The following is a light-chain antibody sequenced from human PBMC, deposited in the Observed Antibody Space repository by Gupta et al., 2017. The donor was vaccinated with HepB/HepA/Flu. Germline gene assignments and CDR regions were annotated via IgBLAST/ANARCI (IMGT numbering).Light chain of an antibody. CDR2: EVS. Sequence: QSDLTQPASVSGSPGQPIPITCTGTSSDVGSYNLVSWYQQHPGKAPKLMIYEVSKRPSGVSNRFSGSKSGNTASLTISGLQAEDEADYYCCSYAGSRDVVFGGGTKLTVL. CDR1: SSDVGSYNL. J-gene: IGLJ2*01. V-gene: IGLV2-23*02. CDR3: CSYAGSRDVV.